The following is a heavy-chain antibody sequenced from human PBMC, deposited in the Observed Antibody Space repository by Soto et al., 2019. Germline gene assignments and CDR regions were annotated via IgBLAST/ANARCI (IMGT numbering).Heavy chain of an antibody. CDR1: GFTFDDHV. J-gene: IGHJ5*02. CDR2: ISWDGYSI. CDR3: ARDSGIVAAGRFSFDP. Sequence: EVQLVESGGGLVHPGRSLRLSCVASGFTFDDHVMHWVRQLPGKGLEWVGHISWDGYSIGYGGSVRGRFTISRDNVKSSLFLQMNSLRAEDTAFYFCARDSGIVAAGRFSFDPRGQGTLVTVSS. D-gene: IGHD6-13*01. V-gene: IGHV3-9*01.